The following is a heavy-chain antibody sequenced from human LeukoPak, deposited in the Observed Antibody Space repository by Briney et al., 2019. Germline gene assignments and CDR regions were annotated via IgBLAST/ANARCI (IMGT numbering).Heavy chain of an antibody. D-gene: IGHD2-21*01. V-gene: IGHV3-23*01. CDR2: ISNTGGST. J-gene: IGHJ4*02. Sequence: GGSLRLSCAASGFTFSNYAMSWVRQAPGKGLEWVSTISNTGGSTYYADSVKGRFTISRDNSKNTLCLQMNSLRAEDTAVFYCAKGCGASSCFRFDFRGQGILATVSS. CDR1: GFTFSNYA. CDR3: AKGCGASSCFRFDF.